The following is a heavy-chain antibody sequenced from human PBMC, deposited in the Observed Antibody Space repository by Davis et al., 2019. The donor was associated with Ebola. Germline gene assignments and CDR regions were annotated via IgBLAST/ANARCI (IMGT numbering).Heavy chain of an antibody. J-gene: IGHJ4*02. CDR3: TVTTVTKEDY. CDR1: GFTFSGSA. Sequence: GGSLRLSCEASGFTFSGSAMHWVRQASGKGLEWVGRIRSKANSYATAYAASVKGRFTISRDDSKNTAYLQMNSLKTEDTAVYYCTVTTVTKEDYWGQGTLVTVSS. V-gene: IGHV3-73*01. CDR2: IRSKANSYAT. D-gene: IGHD4-17*01.